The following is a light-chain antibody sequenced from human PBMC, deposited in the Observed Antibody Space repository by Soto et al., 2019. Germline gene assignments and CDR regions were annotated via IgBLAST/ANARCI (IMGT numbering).Light chain of an antibody. J-gene: IGKJ1*01. V-gene: IGKV4-1*01. CDR3: QQYYSTHQT. CDR2: WAS. Sequence: DIVMTQSPDSLTVSLGERATINCKSSQTVLYTSNNKNYLAWYQQKPGQPPKLLIYWASTRESGVPDRFSGSGSGTDFTLTISSLQAEDVAVYYCQQYYSTHQTFGPGTKVEIK. CDR1: QTVLYTSNNKNY.